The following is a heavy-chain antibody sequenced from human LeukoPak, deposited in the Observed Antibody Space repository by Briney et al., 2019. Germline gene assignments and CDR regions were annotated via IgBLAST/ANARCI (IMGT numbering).Heavy chain of an antibody. D-gene: IGHD6-6*01. V-gene: IGHV3-48*03. J-gene: IGHJ3*02. CDR3: ARGRTRYSSSVDAFDI. CDR2: ISSSGSTI. CDR1: GFTFSSYE. Sequence: GGSLRLSCAASGFTFSSYEMNWVRQAPGKGLEWVSYISSSGSTIYYADSVKGRFTISRDNAKNSLYLQMNSLRAEDTAVYYCARGRTRYSSSVDAFDIWGQGTMVTVSS.